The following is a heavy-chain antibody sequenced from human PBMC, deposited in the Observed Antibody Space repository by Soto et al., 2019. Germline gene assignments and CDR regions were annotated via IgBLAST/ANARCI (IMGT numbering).Heavy chain of an antibody. V-gene: IGHV3-21*01. CDR3: ASSENIPTDY. CDR1: GFTLSSYS. J-gene: IGHJ4*02. CDR2: ISSSSSYI. Sequence: GSLRLSCAASGFTLSSYSMNWVRQAPGKGLEWVSSISSSSSYIYYADSVKGRFTISRDNAKNSLYLQMNSLRAEDTAVYYCASSENIPTDYWGQGTLVTVSS.